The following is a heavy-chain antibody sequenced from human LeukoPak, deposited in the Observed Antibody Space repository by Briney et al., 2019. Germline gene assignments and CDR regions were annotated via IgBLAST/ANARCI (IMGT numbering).Heavy chain of an antibody. Sequence: ASVKVPCKASGGTFGSYTISWVRQAPGQGLEWMGRIIPILGIANYAQKFQGRVTITADKSTSTAYMELSSLRSEDTAVYYCARDSASYYYDSSGYSFDYWGQGTLVTVSS. CDR1: GGTFGSYT. J-gene: IGHJ4*02. V-gene: IGHV1-69*04. CDR2: IIPILGIA. CDR3: ARDSASYYYDSSGYSFDY. D-gene: IGHD3-22*01.